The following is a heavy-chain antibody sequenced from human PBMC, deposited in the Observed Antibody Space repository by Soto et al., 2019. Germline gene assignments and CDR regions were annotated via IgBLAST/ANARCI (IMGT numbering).Heavy chain of an antibody. CDR1: DGSISNFY. V-gene: IGHV4-59*01. D-gene: IGHD3-10*01. CDR3: ARAPMVLSRSYFDX. CDR2: ISSSGNT. Sequence: SETLSLTCTVSDGSISNFYWSWIRQPPGKGLERISYISSSGNTNYNPSLKSRVSISVDTSKKQFSLNLTSVTAADTAVHYCARAPMVLSRSYFDXWGQGTPVTVSX. J-gene: IGHJ4*02.